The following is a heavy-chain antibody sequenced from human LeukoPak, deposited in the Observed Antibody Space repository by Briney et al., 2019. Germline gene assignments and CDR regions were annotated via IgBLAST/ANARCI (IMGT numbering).Heavy chain of an antibody. CDR3: GACXXPYYY. Sequence: GGSRRLSCAASGFTFSSYGMHWGRQAPGKGLDWVAFIRYDGSNKYYADSVKGRFTISTDNSKNTPFLHMNSWRTGATAFIYCGACXXPYYY. J-gene: IGHJ6*01. D-gene: IGHD2-8*01. CDR1: GFTFSSYG. V-gene: IGHV3-30*02. CDR2: IRYDGSNK.